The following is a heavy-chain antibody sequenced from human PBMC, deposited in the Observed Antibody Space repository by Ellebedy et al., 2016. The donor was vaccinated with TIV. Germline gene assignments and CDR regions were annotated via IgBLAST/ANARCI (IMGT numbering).Heavy chain of an antibody. Sequence: PGGSLRLSCAASGFTFSSYAMNWVRQAPGKGLEWVSAISGSGGSTYYADSVKGRFTISRDNSKNTLYLQMNSLRAEDTAVYYCAKGFYDILTGYSFYFDYWGQGTLVTVSS. CDR1: GFTFSSYA. V-gene: IGHV3-23*01. CDR2: ISGSGGST. D-gene: IGHD3-9*01. CDR3: AKGFYDILTGYSFYFDY. J-gene: IGHJ4*02.